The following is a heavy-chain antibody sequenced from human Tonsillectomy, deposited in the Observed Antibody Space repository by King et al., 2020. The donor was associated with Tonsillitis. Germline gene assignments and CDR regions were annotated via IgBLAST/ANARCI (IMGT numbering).Heavy chain of an antibody. V-gene: IGHV3-30*02. CDR2: IRYDGSNK. D-gene: IGHD3-10*01. J-gene: IGHJ4*02. Sequence: VQLVESGGGVVQPGGSLRLSCAASGFTFSSYGMHWVRQSPGKGLEWVALIRYDGSNKYYADSVKGRFTISRDNSKNTLYLQMNSLRPEDTAVYYCAIRGDQYGSGSFSFDYWGQGTLVTVPS. CDR3: AIRGDQYGSGSFSFDY. CDR1: GFTFSSYG.